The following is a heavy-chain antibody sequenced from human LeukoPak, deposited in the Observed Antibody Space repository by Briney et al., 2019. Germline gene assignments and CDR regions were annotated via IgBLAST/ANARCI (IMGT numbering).Heavy chain of an antibody. Sequence: KPSETLSLTCTVSGGSISSYYWSWIRQPPGKGLEWIGEINHSGSTNYNPSLKSRVTISVDTSKNQFSLKLSSVTAADTAVYYCARLQRRYSYGGDYWGQGTLATVSS. CDR1: GGSISSYY. CDR2: INHSGST. V-gene: IGHV4-34*01. D-gene: IGHD5-18*01. J-gene: IGHJ4*02. CDR3: ARLQRRYSYGGDY.